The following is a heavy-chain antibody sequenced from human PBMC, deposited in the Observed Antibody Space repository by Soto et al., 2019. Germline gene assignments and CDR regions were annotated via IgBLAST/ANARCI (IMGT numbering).Heavy chain of an antibody. CDR2: MNPNSGNT. CDR1: GYTFTSYD. J-gene: IGHJ3*02. V-gene: IGHV1-8*01. D-gene: IGHD3-10*01. CDR3: ARATNYYGSGSYSSGFDAFDI. Sequence: GASVKVSCKASGYTFTSYDINWGRQATGQGLEWMGWMNPNSGNTGYAQKFQGRVTMTRNTSISTAYMELSSLRSEDTAVYYCARATNYYGSGSYSSGFDAFDIWGQGTMVTVSS.